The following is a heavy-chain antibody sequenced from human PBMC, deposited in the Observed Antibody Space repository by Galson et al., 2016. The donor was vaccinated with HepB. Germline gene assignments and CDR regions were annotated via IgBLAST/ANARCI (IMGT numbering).Heavy chain of an antibody. CDR2: ISYDGSNK. CDR3: ARYAFNWNGNPEDY. V-gene: IGHV3-30-3*01. J-gene: IGHJ4*02. CDR1: GFTFSSYA. Sequence: SLRLSCAVSGFTFSSYAMHWVRQAPGKGLEWVAVISYDGSNKYHADSVKGRFTISRDNSKNTLYLQMNSLIGEDTAVYYCARYAFNWNGNPEDYWGQGTLVTVSS. D-gene: IGHD1-1*01.